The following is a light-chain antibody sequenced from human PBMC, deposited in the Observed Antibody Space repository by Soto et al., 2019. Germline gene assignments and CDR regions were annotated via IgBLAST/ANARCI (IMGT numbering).Light chain of an antibody. CDR2: DAS. J-gene: IGKJ1*01. V-gene: IGKV3-20*01. CDR3: QQDGSSPLT. CDR1: QSVSSSY. Sequence: EIVLTQSPGTLSLSPGERATLSCRASQSVSSSYLAWYQQKPGQAPRLLIYDASSRATGIPDRFSGSGSGTDFTLTISRLEPEDFVVYYCQQDGSSPLTFGQGTKVEIK.